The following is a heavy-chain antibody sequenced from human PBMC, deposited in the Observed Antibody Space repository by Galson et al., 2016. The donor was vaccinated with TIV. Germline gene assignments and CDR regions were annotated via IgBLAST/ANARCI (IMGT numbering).Heavy chain of an antibody. J-gene: IGHJ4*02. V-gene: IGHV3-30*02. Sequence: SLRLSCAASRFPFSNFPMHWVRQAPGKGLDWVAFIRSDGSKKYADSVAGRFATSRDNSKNTAYLQMNSLKPEDTALYFCARGRGINGGLYFDYGGRGTLVTVSS. CDR3: ARGRGINGGLYFDY. CDR2: IRSDGSKK. CDR1: RFPFSNFP. D-gene: IGHD3-10*01.